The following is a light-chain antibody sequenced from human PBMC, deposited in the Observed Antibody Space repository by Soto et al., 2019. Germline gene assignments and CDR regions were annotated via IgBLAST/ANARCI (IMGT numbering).Light chain of an antibody. CDR3: SSYTSTTNFYV. CDR2: EVS. CDR1: GSDVGGYNR. J-gene: IGLJ1*01. V-gene: IGLV2-18*02. Sequence: QSALTQPPSVSGSPVQSVTISCTGTGSDVGGYNRVSWYQQPPGTAPKLMIYEVSNRPSGVPDRFSGSKSGNTASLAISGLQAEDEADYYCSSYTSTTNFYVFGTGTKVTVL.